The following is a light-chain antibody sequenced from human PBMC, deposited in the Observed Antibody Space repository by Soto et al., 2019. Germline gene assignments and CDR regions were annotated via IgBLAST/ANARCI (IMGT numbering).Light chain of an antibody. CDR2: GHS. Sequence: QSVLTQPPSVSGAPGQKVTISCTGSSSNFGAGYDVHWYQQLPGTAPKLLFYGHSNRPSGVPDRFSGSKSGTLASLAITGLQAEDEADYYCQSYDSSLSGWVFGGGTKVTVL. CDR3: QSYDSSLSGWV. J-gene: IGLJ3*02. CDR1: SSNFGAGYD. V-gene: IGLV1-40*01.